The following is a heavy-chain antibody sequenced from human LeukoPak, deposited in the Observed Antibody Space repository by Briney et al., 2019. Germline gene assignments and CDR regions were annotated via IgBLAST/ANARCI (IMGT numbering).Heavy chain of an antibody. Sequence: HAGGSLSLSCAASGFTFGSYAMSWVRQAPGKGLGWVSAISGSGGSTYYADSVKGRFTISRDNSKNTLYLQMNSLRAEDTAVYYCAKGENWNDPFDYWGQGTLVTVSS. CDR3: AKGENWNDPFDY. CDR2: ISGSGGST. CDR1: GFTFGSYA. D-gene: IGHD1-1*01. J-gene: IGHJ4*02. V-gene: IGHV3-23*01.